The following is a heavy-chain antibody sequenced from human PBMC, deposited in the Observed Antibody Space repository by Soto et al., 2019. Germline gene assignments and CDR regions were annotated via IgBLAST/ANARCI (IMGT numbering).Heavy chain of an antibody. J-gene: IGHJ6*02. CDR3: ATTKDFWSGYPGGMDV. CDR2: IDPSDSYT. Sequence: GESRKISCKGSGYRFTSYWINWVRQMPGKGLEWMGKIDPSDSYTYYRPSFQGHVTISADKSISTAYLQWSSLKASDTAIYYCATTKDFWSGYPGGMDVWGQGTTVTVSS. V-gene: IGHV5-10-1*01. CDR1: GYRFTSYW. D-gene: IGHD3-3*01.